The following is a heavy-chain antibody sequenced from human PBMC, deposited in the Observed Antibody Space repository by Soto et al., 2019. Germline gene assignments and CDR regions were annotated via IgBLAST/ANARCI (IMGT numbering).Heavy chain of an antibody. CDR3: AHRRFNWNYAQLDFDY. CDR2: IYWDDDK. V-gene: IGHV2-5*02. CDR1: GFSLSTSGVG. Sequence: QITLKESGPTLVKPTQPLTLTCTFSGFSLSTSGVGVGWIRRPPGKALEWLALIYWDDDKRYSPSLKSRLTITKDTSKNQVVLTMTNMDPVDTATYYCAHRRFNWNYAQLDFDYWGQGTLVTVSS. D-gene: IGHD1-7*01. J-gene: IGHJ4*02.